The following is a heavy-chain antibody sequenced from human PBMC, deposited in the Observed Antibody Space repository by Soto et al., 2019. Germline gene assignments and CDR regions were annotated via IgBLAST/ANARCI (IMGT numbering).Heavy chain of an antibody. CDR2: ISGSGGST. J-gene: IGHJ4*02. CDR1: GFTFSSYA. CDR3: AKDYFSTGYYYGFDY. Sequence: GGSLRLSCAASGFTFSSYAMSWVRQAPGKGLEWVSAISGSGGSTYYADSVKGRFTIPRDNSKNTLYLQMNSLRAEDTAVYYCAKDYFSTGYYYGFDYWGQGTLVTVSS. D-gene: IGHD3-22*01. V-gene: IGHV3-23*01.